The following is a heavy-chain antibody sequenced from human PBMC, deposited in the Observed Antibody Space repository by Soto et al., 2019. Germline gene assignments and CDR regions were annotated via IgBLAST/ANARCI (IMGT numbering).Heavy chain of an antibody. Sequence: SETLSLTCTVSGGSISSSSYYWGWIRQPPGKGLEWIGSIYYSGSTYYNPSLKSRVTISVDTSKNQFSLKLSSVTAADTAVYYCAKQDDFWSGPYYYYYMDVWGKGTTVTVSS. CDR3: AKQDDFWSGPYYYYYMDV. D-gene: IGHD3-3*01. CDR2: IYYSGST. CDR1: GGSISSSSYY. V-gene: IGHV4-39*01. J-gene: IGHJ6*03.